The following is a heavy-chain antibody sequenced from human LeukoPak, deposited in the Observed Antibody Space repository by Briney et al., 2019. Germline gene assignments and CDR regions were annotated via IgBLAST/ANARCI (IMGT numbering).Heavy chain of an antibody. CDR2: IIPILGIA. Sequence: EASVKVSCKASGGTFSSYAISWVRQAPGQGLEWMGRIIPILGIANYTQKFQGRVTITADKSTSTAYMELSSLRSEDTAVYYCARDYGQQLVAGAFDIWGQGTMVTVSS. CDR3: ARDYGQQLVAGAFDI. CDR1: GGTFSSYA. V-gene: IGHV1-69*04. D-gene: IGHD6-13*01. J-gene: IGHJ3*02.